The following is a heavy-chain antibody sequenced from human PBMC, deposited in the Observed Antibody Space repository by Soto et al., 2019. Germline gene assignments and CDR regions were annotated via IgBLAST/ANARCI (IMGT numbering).Heavy chain of an antibody. CDR2: IYTSGST. Sequence: SETLSLTCTVSGGSISSYYWSWIQQPAGKGLEWIGRIYTSGSTNYNPSLKSRVTMSVDTSKNQFSLKLSSVTAADTAVYYCARDLLRAVVPAAMGWFDPWGQGTLVTVSS. V-gene: IGHV4-4*07. D-gene: IGHD2-2*01. CDR3: ARDLLRAVVPAAMGWFDP. J-gene: IGHJ5*02. CDR1: GGSISSYY.